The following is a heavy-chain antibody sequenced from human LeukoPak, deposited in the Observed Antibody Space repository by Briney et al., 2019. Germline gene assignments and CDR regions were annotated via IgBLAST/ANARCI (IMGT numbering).Heavy chain of an antibody. CDR2: INHSGST. J-gene: IGHJ5*02. V-gene: IGHV4-34*01. Sequence: PSETLSLTCAVYGGSFSGYYWSWIRQPPGKGLEWIGEINHSGSTNYNPSLKSRVTISVDTSKNQFSLKLSSVTAADTAVYYCARGRGKYCSSTRCYRSNWFDPWGQGTLVTVSS. CDR3: ARGRGKYCSSTRCYRSNWFDP. D-gene: IGHD2-2*01. CDR1: GGSFSGYY.